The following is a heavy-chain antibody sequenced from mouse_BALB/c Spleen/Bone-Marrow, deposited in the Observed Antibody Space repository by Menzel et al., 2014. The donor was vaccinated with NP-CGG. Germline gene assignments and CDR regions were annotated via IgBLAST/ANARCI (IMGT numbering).Heavy chain of an antibody. V-gene: IGHV1-52*01. J-gene: IGHJ1*02. D-gene: IGHD1-1*01. Sequence: VQLQQSGAELVRPGASVKLSCKASGYTFTNYGMNWVKQRPEQGLEWIGRIDPYDSETHSNQKFKDKAILTVDKSSSTAYMQLSSLTSEDSAVYYCARWGTTVVDYFDVWGAGTTVTVSS. CDR3: ARWGTTVVDYFDV. CDR2: IDPYDSET. CDR1: GYTFTNYG.